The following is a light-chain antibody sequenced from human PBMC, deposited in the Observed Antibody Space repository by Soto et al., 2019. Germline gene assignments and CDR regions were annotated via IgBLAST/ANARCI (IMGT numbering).Light chain of an antibody. CDR2: GAS. Sequence: EIVLTQSPGTLSLSPGERATLSCKASQSVTSRYLAWYQQKPGQAPRLLIYGASSRATGIPDRFSGSGSGKDFTLTISRLEPEDFAVYFCQQYNNSPAYTFGQGTRLEIK. J-gene: IGKJ2*01. CDR1: QSVTSRY. V-gene: IGKV3-20*01. CDR3: QQYNNSPAYT.